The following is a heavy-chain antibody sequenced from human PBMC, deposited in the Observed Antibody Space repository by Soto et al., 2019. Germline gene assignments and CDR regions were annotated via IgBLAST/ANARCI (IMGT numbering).Heavy chain of an antibody. J-gene: IGHJ5*02. CDR1: GGSISSGGYS. CDR2: IYHSGST. Sequence: SETLSLTCAVSGGSISSGGYSWSWIRQPPGKGLEWIGYIYHSGSTYYNPSLKSRVTISVDRSKNQFSLKLSSVTAADTAVYYCARVQVGATGYNWFDPWGQGTLVTVSS. D-gene: IGHD1-26*01. CDR3: ARVQVGATGYNWFDP. V-gene: IGHV4-30-2*01.